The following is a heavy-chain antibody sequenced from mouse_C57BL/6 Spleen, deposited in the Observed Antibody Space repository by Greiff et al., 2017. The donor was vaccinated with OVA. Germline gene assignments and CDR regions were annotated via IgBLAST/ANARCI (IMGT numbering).Heavy chain of an antibody. V-gene: IGHV1-77*01. CDR3: AKLGGWYFEV. CDR2: IGPGSGST. Sequence: QVQLQQSGAELVKPGASVKISCKASGYTFTDYYINWVKQRPGQGLEWIGKIGPGSGSTYYNEKFKGKATLTADKSSSTAYMQLSSLPSEVSAVYFCAKLGGWYFEVWGTETTVTDSS. CDR1: GYTFTDYY. J-gene: IGHJ1*03. D-gene: IGHD4-1*01.